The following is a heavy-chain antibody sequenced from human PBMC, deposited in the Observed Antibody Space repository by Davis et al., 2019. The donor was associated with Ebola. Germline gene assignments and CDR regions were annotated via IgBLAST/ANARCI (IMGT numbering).Heavy chain of an antibody. CDR2: IKQDGSEK. V-gene: IGHV3-7*01. CDR1: GFTFSSYW. J-gene: IGHJ5*02. D-gene: IGHD3-3*01. CDR3: GGLRFLELDGIDP. Sequence: GESLKISCAASGFTFSSYWMSWVRQAPGKGLEWVANIKQDGSEKYYVDSVKGRFTISRDNAKNSVYLQMNSLRAEDTAVYYCGGLRFLELDGIDPWGQGTLVTVSS.